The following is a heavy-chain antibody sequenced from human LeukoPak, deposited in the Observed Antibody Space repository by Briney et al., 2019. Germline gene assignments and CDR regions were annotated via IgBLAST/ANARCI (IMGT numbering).Heavy chain of an antibody. J-gene: IGHJ4*02. D-gene: IGHD3-3*01. CDR3: ARDLIPLIGVVISGSDY. V-gene: IGHV1-18*01. CDR2: ISAYNGNT. CDR1: GYTFSGYG. Sequence: ASVKVSCKASGYTFSGYGISWVRQAPGQGLEWMGWISAYNGNTNYAQKLQGRVTMTTDTSTSTAYMELRSLRSDDTAVYYCARDLIPLIGVVISGSDYWGQGTLVTVSS.